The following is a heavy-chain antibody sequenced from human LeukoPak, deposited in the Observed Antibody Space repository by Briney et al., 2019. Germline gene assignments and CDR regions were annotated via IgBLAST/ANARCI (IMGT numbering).Heavy chain of an antibody. J-gene: IGHJ5*02. CDR1: GYSFATYW. V-gene: IGHV5-51*01. Sequence: GEALKISCKGSGYSFATYWIAWVRQTPGKGLEWMGIIYPRDSDTKYNPSFQGQVSISADKSISAAYLQWSSLQASDTAIYYCVRSHSSTLTWFDPWGQGTLVTVSS. CDR2: IYPRDSDT. CDR3: VRSHSSTLTWFDP.